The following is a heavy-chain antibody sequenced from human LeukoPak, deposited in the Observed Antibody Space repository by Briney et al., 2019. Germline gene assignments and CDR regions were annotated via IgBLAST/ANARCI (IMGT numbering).Heavy chain of an antibody. D-gene: IGHD3-10*01. CDR1: GFTFSSYG. J-gene: IGHJ4*02. CDR2: IWYDGSNK. CDR3: CRTNGSGSYWFVDY. Sequence: GWSLRLSCAASGFTFSSYGMHWVRQAPGKGLEWVAVIWYDGSNKYYADSVKGRFTISRDNSKNTLYLQMNSLRAEDTAVYYCCRTNGSGSYWFVDYWGQETLVTVSS. V-gene: IGHV3-33*01.